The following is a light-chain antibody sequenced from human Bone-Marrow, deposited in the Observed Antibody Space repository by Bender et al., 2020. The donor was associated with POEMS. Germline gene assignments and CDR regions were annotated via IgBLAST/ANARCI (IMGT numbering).Light chain of an antibody. Sequence: QSALTQPASVSGSPGQSITISCTGTSSDVGNYNLVSWYQQHPGKAPKFMIYEVSKRPSGISNRFSGSKSGNTASLTISGLQAEDEADYFCCSYSGTYIWVFGGGTKVTVL. CDR3: CSYSGTYIWV. CDR1: SSDVGNYNL. V-gene: IGLV2-23*02. CDR2: EVS. J-gene: IGLJ3*02.